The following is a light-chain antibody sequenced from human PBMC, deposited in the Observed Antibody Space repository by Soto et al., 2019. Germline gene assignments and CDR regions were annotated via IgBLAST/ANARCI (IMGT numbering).Light chain of an antibody. CDR3: QQYGSSPPCT. CDR1: QSVSSSY. Sequence: EIVLAQSPGTLSLSPGERATLSCRASQSVSSSYLAWYQQKPGRAPRLLIYGASSRATGIPDRFSGSGSGTDSTLTISRLEPEDFAVYYCQQYGSSPPCTFGQGTKLEIK. J-gene: IGKJ2*02. V-gene: IGKV3-20*01. CDR2: GAS.